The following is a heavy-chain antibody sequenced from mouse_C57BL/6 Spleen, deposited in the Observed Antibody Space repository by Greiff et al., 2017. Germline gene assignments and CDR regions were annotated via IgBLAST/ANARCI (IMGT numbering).Heavy chain of an antibody. CDR2: LHPNSGST. Sequence: QVQLKQPGAELVKPGASVKFSCKASGYAFTSSWMNWVKQRPGHGLEWIGLLHPNSGSTNYNEKFKSKATLTVDKSSSTAYMQLSSLTSEDSAVYYCARDYSNLYYAMDYWGQGTSVTVSS. CDR3: ARDYSNLYYAMDY. CDR1: GYAFTSSW. V-gene: IGHV1-64*01. J-gene: IGHJ4*01. D-gene: IGHD2-5*01.